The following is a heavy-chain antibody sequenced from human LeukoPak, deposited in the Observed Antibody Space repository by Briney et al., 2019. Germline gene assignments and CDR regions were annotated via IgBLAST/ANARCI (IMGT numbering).Heavy chain of an antibody. CDR2: ISAYNGNT. V-gene: IGHV1-18*01. D-gene: IGHD3-3*01. CDR3: ARRPSRLLYADY. Sequence: GASVKVSCKASGYTFTSYGISWVRQAPGQGLEWMGWISAYNGNTNYAQKLQGRVTMPTDTATSTAYMQLRSLRSDDTAVYSCARRPSRLLYADYWGQGTLVTVSS. CDR1: GYTFTSYG. J-gene: IGHJ4*02.